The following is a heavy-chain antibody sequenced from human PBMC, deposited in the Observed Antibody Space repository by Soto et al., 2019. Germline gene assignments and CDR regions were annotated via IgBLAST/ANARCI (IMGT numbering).Heavy chain of an antibody. Sequence: SETLSLTCAVSGYSISSGYYWGWIRQPPGKGLEWIGSIYHSGSTYYNPSLKSRVTISVDTSKNQFSLKLSSVTAADTAVYYCARLAGVLMVYPLRFDPWGQGTLVTVSS. CDR3: ARLAGVLMVYPLRFDP. J-gene: IGHJ5*02. CDR2: IYHSGST. CDR1: GYSISSGYY. D-gene: IGHD2-8*01. V-gene: IGHV4-38-2*01.